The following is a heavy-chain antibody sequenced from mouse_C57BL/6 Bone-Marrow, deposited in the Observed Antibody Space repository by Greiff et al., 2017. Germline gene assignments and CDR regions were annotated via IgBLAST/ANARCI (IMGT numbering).Heavy chain of an antibody. Sequence: VQLMESGPGLVAPSQSLSITCTVSGFSLTSYAITWVRQPPEKGLEWLGVIRTGGGNNYNSALKSRLSISKDNSKSQVFLKMDSLQTGDTARYYWARKTAQATPYFDYWGQGITLTVSS. V-gene: IGHV2-9-1*01. CDR3: ARKTAQATPYFDY. D-gene: IGHD3-2*02. CDR1: GFSLTSYA. J-gene: IGHJ2*01. CDR2: IRTGGGN.